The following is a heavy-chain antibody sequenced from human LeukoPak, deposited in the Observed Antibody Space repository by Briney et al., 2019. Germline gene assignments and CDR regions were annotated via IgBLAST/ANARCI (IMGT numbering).Heavy chain of an antibody. Sequence: PGGSLRLSCAASGFTFSSYGMHWVRQAPGKGLEWVAVIWYDGSNKYYADSVKGRFTISRDNSKNTLYLQMNSLRAEDTAVYYCARRIVGALSDAFDIRGQGTMVTVSS. J-gene: IGHJ3*02. V-gene: IGHV3-33*01. CDR2: IWYDGSNK. D-gene: IGHD1-26*01. CDR3: ARRIVGALSDAFDI. CDR1: GFTFSSYG.